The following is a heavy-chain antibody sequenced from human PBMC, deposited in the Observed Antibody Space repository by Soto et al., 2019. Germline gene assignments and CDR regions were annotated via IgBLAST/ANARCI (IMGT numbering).Heavy chain of an antibody. D-gene: IGHD4-4*01. CDR2: IIPIFGTA. J-gene: IGHJ6*02. CDR3: ARGTGLGTVTPYYYYGMDV. Sequence: GASVKVSCKASGGAFSSYAISWVRRAPGQGLEWMGGIIPIFGTANYAQKFQGRVTITADESTSTAYMELSSLRSEDTAVYYCARGTGLGTVTPYYYYGMDVWGQGTTVTVSS. CDR1: GGAFSSYA. V-gene: IGHV1-69*13.